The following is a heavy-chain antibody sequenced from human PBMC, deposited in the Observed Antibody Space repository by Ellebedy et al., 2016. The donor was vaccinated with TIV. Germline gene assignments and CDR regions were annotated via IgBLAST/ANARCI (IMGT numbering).Heavy chain of an antibody. CDR1: GFTFSNYA. J-gene: IGHJ6*02. Sequence: GGSLRLXXAASGFTFSNYAMSWVRQSPRKGLEWVSGISGDGGTTYYADSVKGRFTISRDNSKNTLYLQMNSLRAEDTAVYYCGRPGYSGYVPADDYYYYGMDVWGQGTTVTVSS. D-gene: IGHD5-12*01. V-gene: IGHV3-23*01. CDR3: GRPGYSGYVPADDYYYYGMDV. CDR2: ISGDGGTT.